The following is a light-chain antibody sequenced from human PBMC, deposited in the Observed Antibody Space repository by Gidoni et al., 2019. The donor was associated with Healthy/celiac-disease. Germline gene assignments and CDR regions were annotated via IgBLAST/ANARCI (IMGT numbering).Light chain of an antibody. V-gene: IGLV2-14*01. CDR2: EVS. J-gene: IGLJ3*02. Sequence: QSPLTQPAFAAGSPGPSITISCTGTSSDVGGYNYVSWYQQHPGKAPKLMIYEVSNRPSGVSNRFSGSKSGNTASLTISGLQAEDEADYYCSSYTSSSTLVFGGGTKLTVL. CDR3: SSYTSSSTLV. CDR1: SSDVGGYNY.